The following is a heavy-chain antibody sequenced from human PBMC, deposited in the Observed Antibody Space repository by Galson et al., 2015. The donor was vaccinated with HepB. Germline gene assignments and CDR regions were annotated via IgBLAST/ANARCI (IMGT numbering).Heavy chain of an antibody. Sequence: SVKVSCKASGYTFTGYYMHWVRQAPGQGLEWMGWINPNSGGTNYAQKFQGWVTMTRDTSISTAYMELSRLRSDDTAVYYCAVGGVVPAAILSYTGDLDWFDPWGQGTLVTVSS. D-gene: IGHD2-2*01. V-gene: IGHV1-2*04. CDR2: INPNSGGT. J-gene: IGHJ5*02. CDR3: AVGGVVPAAILSYTGDLDWFDP. CDR1: GYTFTGYY.